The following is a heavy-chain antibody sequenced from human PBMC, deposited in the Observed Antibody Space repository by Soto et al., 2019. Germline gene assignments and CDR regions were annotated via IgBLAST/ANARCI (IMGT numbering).Heavy chain of an antibody. D-gene: IGHD2-15*01. CDR1: GFTFSSYA. Sequence: EVQLLESGGGLVQPGGSLRLSCAASGFTFSSYAMSWVRQAPGKGLEWVSAISGSGGSTYYADSVKGRFTISRDNSKNTLYLQMNSLRAEDTAVYYRAKDSLAGYCSGGSCATPNWFDPWGQGTLVTVSS. V-gene: IGHV3-23*01. CDR3: AKDSLAGYCSGGSCATPNWFDP. CDR2: ISGSGGST. J-gene: IGHJ5*02.